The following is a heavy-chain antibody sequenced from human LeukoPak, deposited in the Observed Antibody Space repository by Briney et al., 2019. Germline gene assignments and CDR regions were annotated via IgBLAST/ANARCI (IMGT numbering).Heavy chain of an antibody. J-gene: IGHJ3*02. CDR3: AREYYYDSSGYAFDI. D-gene: IGHD3-22*01. Sequence: ASVKVSCKASGGTFSSYTISWVRQAPGQGLEWMGRIIPILGIANYAQKFQGRVTITADKSTSTAYMELSSLRSEDTAVYYSAREYYYDSSGYAFDIWGQGTMVTVSS. V-gene: IGHV1-69*04. CDR1: GGTFSSYT. CDR2: IIPILGIA.